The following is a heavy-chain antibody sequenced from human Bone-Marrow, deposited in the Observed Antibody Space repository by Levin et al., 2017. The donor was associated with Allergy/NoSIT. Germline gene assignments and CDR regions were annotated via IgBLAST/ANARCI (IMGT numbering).Heavy chain of an antibody. CDR1: GFKFSDRG. D-gene: IGHD3/OR15-3a*01. CDR3: AKVRRGLDAFEI. J-gene: IGHJ3*02. V-gene: IGHV3-23*01. Sequence: SCAASGFKFSDRGMHWVRQAPGKGLEWVSSITAGDASTHYTDSVKGRLTVSRDNSKNTLYLQMNSLRAEDTALYYCAKVRRGLDAFEIWGQGTMVTVSS. CDR2: ITAGDAST.